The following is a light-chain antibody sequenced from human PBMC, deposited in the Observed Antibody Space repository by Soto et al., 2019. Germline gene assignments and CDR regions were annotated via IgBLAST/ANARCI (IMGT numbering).Light chain of an antibody. V-gene: IGLV2-8*01. CDR1: SSDVGGYNY. J-gene: IGLJ1*01. Sequence: QSALTQPPSASGSPGQSVAISCTGTSSDVGGYNYVSWYQQHPGKAPKLMIYDVSERPSGVPDRFSGSKSGNTASLTVSGLQAEDEADYFCSSYAGTNVVFEKGTKVTVL. CDR3: SSYAGTNVV. CDR2: DVS.